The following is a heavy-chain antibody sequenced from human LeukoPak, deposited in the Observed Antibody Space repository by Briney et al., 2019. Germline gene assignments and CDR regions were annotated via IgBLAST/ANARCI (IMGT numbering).Heavy chain of an antibody. D-gene: IGHD3-10*01. J-gene: IGHJ4*02. Sequence: SGPTLVKPTQTLTLTCTFSGFSLSTNGVGVGWIRQPPGKALEWLALIFWDDDNRYSPSLKSRLTITKDTSKNQVVLTVTNMDPVDTATYYCARILYGSGSYFLDSWGQGTLVTVSS. CDR1: GFSLSTNGVG. CDR2: IFWDDDN. CDR3: ARILYGSGSYFLDS. V-gene: IGHV2-5*02.